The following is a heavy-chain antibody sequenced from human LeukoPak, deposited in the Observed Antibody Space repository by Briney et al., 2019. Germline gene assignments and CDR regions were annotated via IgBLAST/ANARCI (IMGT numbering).Heavy chain of an antibody. CDR1: GYTFSSYS. Sequence: GGSLRLSCTASGYTFSSYSMNWVRQAPGKGLEWVSSISSSSSSYIYYADSEKGRFTIYRDNAKSSLYLQMNSLRAEDTAVYYCARDRMTTVTTFPENPPRDYYYYYMDVWGKGTTVTVSS. CDR3: ARDRMTTVTTFPENPPRDYYYYYMDV. J-gene: IGHJ6*03. V-gene: IGHV3-21*01. CDR2: ISSSSSSYI. D-gene: IGHD4-17*01.